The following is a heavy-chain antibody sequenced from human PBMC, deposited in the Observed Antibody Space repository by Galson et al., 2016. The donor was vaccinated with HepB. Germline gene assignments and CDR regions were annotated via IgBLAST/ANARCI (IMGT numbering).Heavy chain of an antibody. CDR1: GFSFSDSL. CDR2: TKPKRDGGAV. Sequence: SLRLSCAASGFSFSDSLMTWVRQAPGKGLEWVGLTKPKRDGGAVEHAAPVKDRFTISRDDSKNILYLQMSSLTTDDTAVYYCGLGIVLAKWGQGTQVTVSS. J-gene: IGHJ4*02. V-gene: IGHV3-15*01. D-gene: IGHD2-21*01. CDR3: GLGIVLAK.